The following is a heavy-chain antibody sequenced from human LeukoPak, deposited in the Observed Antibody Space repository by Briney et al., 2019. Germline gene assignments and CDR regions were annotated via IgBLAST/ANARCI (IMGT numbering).Heavy chain of an antibody. CDR3: ARGTTVTPRLD. Sequence: GGSLRLSCAASAFTLSSNYMSWVRQAPGEGLEWVSVIYSGGSTYYADSVKGRFTISRDNSKNTLYLQMNSLRAEDTAVYYCARGTTVTPRLDWGQGTLVTVSS. CDR1: AFTLSSNY. CDR2: IYSGGST. D-gene: IGHD4-17*01. V-gene: IGHV3-53*01. J-gene: IGHJ4*02.